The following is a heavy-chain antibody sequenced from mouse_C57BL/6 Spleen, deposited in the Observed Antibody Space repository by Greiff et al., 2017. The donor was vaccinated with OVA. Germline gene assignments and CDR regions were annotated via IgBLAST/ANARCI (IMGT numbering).Heavy chain of an antibody. CDR2: ISSGSSTI. CDR3: ARETDDYDGGFAY. J-gene: IGHJ3*01. CDR1: GFTFSDYG. Sequence: EVMLVESGGGLVKPGGSLKLSCAASGFTFSDYGMHWVRQAPEKGLEWVAYISSGSSTIYYADTVKGRFTISRDNAKNTLFLQMTSLRSEYTAMYYCARETDDYDGGFAYWGQGTLVTVSA. V-gene: IGHV5-17*01. D-gene: IGHD2-4*01.